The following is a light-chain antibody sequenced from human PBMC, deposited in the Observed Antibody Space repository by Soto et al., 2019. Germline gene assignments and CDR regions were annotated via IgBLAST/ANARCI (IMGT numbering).Light chain of an antibody. CDR1: QSVSSNY. Sequence: EIVLTQSPGTLSLSPRERATLSCRASQSVSSNYVAWYQHKVGQAPRLLIYGASNRAPRIPDRFSGSGSGTDFTLTISRLEPEDFALYYCQQYAASPRTFGQGTQVEV. CDR3: QQYAASPRT. V-gene: IGKV3-20*01. J-gene: IGKJ1*01. CDR2: GAS.